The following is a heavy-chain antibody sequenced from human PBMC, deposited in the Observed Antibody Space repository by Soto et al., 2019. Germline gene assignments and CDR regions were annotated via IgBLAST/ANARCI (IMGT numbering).Heavy chain of an antibody. CDR1: GGSISSGDYY. CDR2: IYYSGGT. D-gene: IGHD3-16*01. V-gene: IGHV4-30-4*01. CDR3: ARASTGELWVYANWFDP. J-gene: IGHJ5*02. Sequence: QVQLQESGPGLVKPSQTLSLTCTVSGGSISSGDYYWSWIRQPPGKGLEWIGFIYYSGGTYYKPSIKSRVTISVDTSKNKCSLSLSSVTAADTAVYYCARASTGELWVYANWFDPWGPGTLVTVSS.